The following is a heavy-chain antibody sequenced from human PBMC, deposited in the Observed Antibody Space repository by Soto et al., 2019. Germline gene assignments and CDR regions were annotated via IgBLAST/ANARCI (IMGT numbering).Heavy chain of an antibody. D-gene: IGHD3-16*01. CDR1: GGSFSGYY. Sequence: QVQLQQWGAGLSKPSETLSLTCAVYGGSFSGYYWSWIRQPPGKGLEWIGEIDHSGGTNYNPSLKRRATISVDTSKNQFSLKLSSVTAADTAVYYCARGRLGGAADWGQGTLVTVSS. V-gene: IGHV4-34*01. CDR2: IDHSGGT. J-gene: IGHJ4*02. CDR3: ARGRLGGAAD.